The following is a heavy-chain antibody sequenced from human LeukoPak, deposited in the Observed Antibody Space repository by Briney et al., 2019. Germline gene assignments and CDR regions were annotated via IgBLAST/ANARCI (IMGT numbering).Heavy chain of an antibody. J-gene: IGHJ4*02. Sequence: SETLSLTCAVYGGSFSGYYWSWIRQPPGKGLEWIGEINHSGNTKYNPSLKSRVTISVDTSKNQFSLKLSSVTAADTAVYYCARHITLRDYGSGSYYYTPLFDYWGRGTLVTVSS. D-gene: IGHD3-10*01. CDR2: INHSGNT. CDR1: GGSFSGYY. CDR3: ARHITLRDYGSGSYYYTPLFDY. V-gene: IGHV4-34*01.